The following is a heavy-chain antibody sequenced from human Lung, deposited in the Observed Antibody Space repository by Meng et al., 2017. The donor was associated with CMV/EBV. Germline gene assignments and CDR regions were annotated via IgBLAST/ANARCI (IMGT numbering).Heavy chain of an antibody. D-gene: IGHD6-6*01. CDR2: ISWDGGST. V-gene: IGHV3-43D*03. CDR1: GFTFDDYA. CDR3: AKDIFGGSYSSSSDGMDV. Sequence: ESXKISXAASGFTFDDYAMHWVRQAPGKGLEWVSLISWDGGSTYYADSVKGRFTISRDNSKNSLYLQMNSLRAEDTALYYCAKDIFGGSYSSSSDGMDVWGQGTXVTVSS. J-gene: IGHJ6*02.